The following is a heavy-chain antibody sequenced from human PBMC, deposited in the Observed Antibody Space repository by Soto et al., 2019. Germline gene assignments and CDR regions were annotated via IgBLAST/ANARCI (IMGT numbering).Heavy chain of an antibody. CDR3: ETRTNLNNLPRTFDD. D-gene: IGHD1-1*01. CDR1: GYTLTEFS. CDR2: IDPEDGVT. Sequence: ASVKVYCKVSGYTLTEFSMHWVRQAHVKRLEWLGGIDPEDGVTIYAQKFQGRATMTKDTSTDTACKELSSLRSEVKAEYHCETRTNLNNLPRTFDDWGQETLVTVTS. V-gene: IGHV1-24*01. J-gene: IGHJ4*02.